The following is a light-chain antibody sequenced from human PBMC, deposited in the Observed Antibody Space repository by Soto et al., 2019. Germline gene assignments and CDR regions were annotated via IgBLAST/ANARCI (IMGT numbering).Light chain of an antibody. CDR1: QDIRRY. J-gene: IGKJ1*01. CDR2: AAS. CDR3: QQLNNYPWT. V-gene: IGKV1-9*01. Sequence: IQLTQSPSSLSASVGDRVTITCRASQDIRRYLAWYQQKPGQAPNLLIYAASTLRSGVPSRFRGSGSGTDFTLTISRLQPEDFATYYCQQLNNYPWTFGQGTKVDIK.